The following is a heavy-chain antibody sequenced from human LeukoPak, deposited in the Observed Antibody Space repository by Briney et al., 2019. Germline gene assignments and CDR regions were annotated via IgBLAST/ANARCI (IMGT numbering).Heavy chain of an antibody. CDR3: AKDRLPLSSAYYYLPFDY. Sequence: GGSLRLSCAASRFTFSSYGMSWFRQPPGKGLNWSQGFSASGGSTYYADSVKGRFTISRDNSKNTLYLQMNSLRAEDTAVYYCAKDRLPLSSAYYYLPFDYWGQGTLVTVSS. J-gene: IGHJ4*02. V-gene: IGHV3-23*01. CDR1: RFTFSSYG. CDR2: FSASGGST. D-gene: IGHD3-22*01.